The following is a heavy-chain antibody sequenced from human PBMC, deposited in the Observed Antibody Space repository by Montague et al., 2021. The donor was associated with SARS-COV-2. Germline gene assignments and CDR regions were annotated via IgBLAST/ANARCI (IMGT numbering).Heavy chain of an antibody. CDR2: INHSGST. Sequence: SETLSLTCAVYGGSFSDYYWSWIRQPPGKGLEWIGEINHSGSTNYNPSLKSRVTISIDTSKNQFSLKLNSVTAADTAVYYCARGVLAINMIVVIITQGNYCFDYWGQGTLVTVSS. D-gene: IGHD3-22*01. J-gene: IGHJ4*02. CDR1: GGSFSDYY. V-gene: IGHV4-34*01. CDR3: ARGVLAINMIVVIITQGNYCFDY.